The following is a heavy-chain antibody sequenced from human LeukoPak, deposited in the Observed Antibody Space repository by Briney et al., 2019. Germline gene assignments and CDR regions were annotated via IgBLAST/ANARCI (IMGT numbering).Heavy chain of an antibody. Sequence: GGSLRLSRAASGFTFSSYAMSWVRQAPGKGLEWVSAISGSGGSTYYADSVKGRFTISRDNSKNTLYLQMNSLRAEDTAVYYCARPGSMYSGSYREAFDIWGQGTMVTVSS. J-gene: IGHJ3*02. CDR1: GFTFSSYA. D-gene: IGHD1-26*01. V-gene: IGHV3-23*01. CDR2: ISGSGGST. CDR3: ARPGSMYSGSYREAFDI.